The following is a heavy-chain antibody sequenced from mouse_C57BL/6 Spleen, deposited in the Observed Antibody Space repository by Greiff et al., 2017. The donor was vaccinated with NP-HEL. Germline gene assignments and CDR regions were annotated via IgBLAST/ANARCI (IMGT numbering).Heavy chain of an antibody. D-gene: IGHD1-1*01. CDR3: AKEGIKDYYYSSQFAY. CDR1: GYSFTDHN. CDR2: IYSNYGTT. J-gene: IGHJ3*01. Sequence: QQSGPELVKPGASVKIFRKASGYSFTDHNMNWVKQSTGKSLEWIGVIYSNYGTTSHNQKFKGKATLTVDQSSSTAYMQLNRLTSENSAVYSGAKEGIKDYYYSSQFAYWGQGTLVTVSA. V-gene: IGHV1-39*01.